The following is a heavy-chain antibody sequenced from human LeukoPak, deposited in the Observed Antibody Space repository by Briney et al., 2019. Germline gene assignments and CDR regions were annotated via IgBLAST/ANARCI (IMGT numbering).Heavy chain of an antibody. CDR3: ARDTYYDFWSYYMDV. Sequence: GGSLRLSCAASGFTFSSYSMNWVRQAPGKGLECVSSISSSSSYIYYADSVKGRFTISRDNAKNSLYLQMNSLRAVDTAVYYCARDTYYDFWSYYMDVWGKGTTVTVSS. CDR2: ISSSSSYI. CDR1: GFTFSSYS. J-gene: IGHJ6*03. D-gene: IGHD3-3*01. V-gene: IGHV3-21*01.